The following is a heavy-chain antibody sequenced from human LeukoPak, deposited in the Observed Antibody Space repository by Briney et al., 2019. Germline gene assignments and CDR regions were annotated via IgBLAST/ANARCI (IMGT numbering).Heavy chain of an antibody. J-gene: IGHJ4*02. Sequence: SETLSLTCTVSGGSISSGNYYWNWIRQPAGKGLEWIGRVYPSGSTNYNPSLKSRVTISIDTSKNQFSLRLSSVTAADTAVYYCARERRDGYKVYFDYWGQGTLVTVSS. D-gene: IGHD5-24*01. CDR2: VYPSGST. CDR3: ARERRDGYKVYFDY. CDR1: GGSISSGNYY. V-gene: IGHV4-61*02.